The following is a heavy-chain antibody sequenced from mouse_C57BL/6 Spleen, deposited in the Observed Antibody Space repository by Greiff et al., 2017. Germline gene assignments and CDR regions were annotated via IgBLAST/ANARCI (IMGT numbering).Heavy chain of an antibody. CDR3: ARGYGYYYGSSYEWYFDV. CDR1: GYTFTSYW. D-gene: IGHD1-1*01. Sequence: QVQLQQPGAELVKPGASVTLSCKASGYTFTSYWMHWVKQRPGRGLEWIGRIDPNSGGTKYNEKFKSKATLTEDKPSSTAYMQLSSLTSEDSAVYYCARGYGYYYGSSYEWYFDVWGTGTTVTVSS. CDR2: IDPNSGGT. J-gene: IGHJ1*03. V-gene: IGHV1-72*01.